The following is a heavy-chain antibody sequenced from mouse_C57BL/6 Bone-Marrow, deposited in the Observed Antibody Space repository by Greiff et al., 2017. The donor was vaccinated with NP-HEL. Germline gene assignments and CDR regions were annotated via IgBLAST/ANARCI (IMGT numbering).Heavy chain of an antibody. D-gene: IGHD1-1*01. V-gene: IGHV1-64*01. CDR2: IHPTSGST. Sequence: VQLQQPGAELVKPGASVKLSCKASGYTFTSYWMHWVKQRPGQGLEWIGMIHPTSGSTNYNEKFKSKATLTVDKSSSTAYMQLSSLTSEDSAVYYCARGDYYGSSFCVWGTGTTVTVSS. CDR1: GYTFTSYW. CDR3: ARGDYYGSSFCV. J-gene: IGHJ1*03.